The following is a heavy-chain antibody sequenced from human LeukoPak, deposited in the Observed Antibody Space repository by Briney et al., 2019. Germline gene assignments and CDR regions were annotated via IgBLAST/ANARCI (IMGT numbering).Heavy chain of an antibody. CDR3: ARGYYGSGIRDFQH. J-gene: IGHJ1*01. CDR1: GGSISSSNW. CDR2: IYHSEST. V-gene: IGHV4-4*02. D-gene: IGHD3-10*01. Sequence: SETLSLTCAVSGGSISSSNWWSWVRQPPGKGLEWIGEIYHSESTNYNPSLKSRVTISVDKSKNQFSLKLSSVTAADTAVYYCARGYYGSGIRDFQHWGQGTLVTVSS.